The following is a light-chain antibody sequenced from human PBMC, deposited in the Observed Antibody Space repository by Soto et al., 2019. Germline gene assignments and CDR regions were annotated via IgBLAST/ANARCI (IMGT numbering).Light chain of an antibody. CDR2: GAS. Sequence: EIVLTQSPVTLSLSPGERATLSCRASQSVRRTYLAWYQQKPGQAPRLIIDGASTRATGIPDRFSGSGSGTDFTLPISRLEPEDFAVYFCQQYGSTPPTFGQGTEVEI. CDR1: QSVRRTY. J-gene: IGKJ1*01. CDR3: QQYGSTPPT. V-gene: IGKV3-20*01.